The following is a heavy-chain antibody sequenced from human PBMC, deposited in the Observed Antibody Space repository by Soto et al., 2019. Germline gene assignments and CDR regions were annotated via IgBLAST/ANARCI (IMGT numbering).Heavy chain of an antibody. V-gene: IGHV3-33*01. Sequence: QVQLVESGGGVVQPGRSLRLSCAASGFTFSSYGMHWVRQAPGKGLEWVAALWYDGSNTHYADSVKGRYTISKDNSNNTLYLQMNSLRAEDTAVYYCARDRASIAVDVWGQGTTVTVSS. D-gene: IGHD6-6*01. CDR2: LWYDGSNT. J-gene: IGHJ6*02. CDR1: GFTFSSYG. CDR3: ARDRASIAVDV.